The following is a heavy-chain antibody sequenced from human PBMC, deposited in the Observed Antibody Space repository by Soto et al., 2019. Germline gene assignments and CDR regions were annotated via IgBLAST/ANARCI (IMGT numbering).Heavy chain of an antibody. V-gene: IGHV4-38-2*01. D-gene: IGHD2-2*01. CDR1: GYSISSGYY. Sequence: SETLSLTCAVSGYSISSGYYWGWMRQPPGKGLEWIGIIYHSGTTYYNPSLKGRVTISVDTSKKQFSLKLSSVTAADTAVYYCARVRCSSTSCSMHYYYGMDVWGQGTTGTVSS. J-gene: IGHJ6*02. CDR3: ARVRCSSTSCSMHYYYGMDV. CDR2: IYHSGTT.